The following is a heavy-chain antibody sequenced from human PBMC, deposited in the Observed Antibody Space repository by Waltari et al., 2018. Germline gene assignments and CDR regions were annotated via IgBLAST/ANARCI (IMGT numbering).Heavy chain of an antibody. V-gene: IGHV3-48*01. CDR3: ARDLGIAARWTKGYYYGMDV. CDR1: GFTFSSYS. D-gene: IGHD6-6*01. CDR2: ISSSSSTI. Sequence: EVQLVESGGGLVQPGGSLRLSCAASGFTFSSYSMNWVRQAPGKGREWVSYISSSSSTIYYADSVKGRFTISRDNAKNSLYLQMNSLRAEDTAVYYCARDLGIAARWTKGYYYGMDVWGQGTTVTVSS. J-gene: IGHJ6*02.